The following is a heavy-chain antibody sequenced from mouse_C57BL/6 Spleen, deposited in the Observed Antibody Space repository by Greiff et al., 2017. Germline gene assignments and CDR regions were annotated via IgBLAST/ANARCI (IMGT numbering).Heavy chain of an antibody. J-gene: IGHJ2*01. CDR3: ARLYGSSYVDFDY. CDR1: GYTFTGYW. CDR2: ILPGSVST. Sequence: VQLQQSGAELMKPGASVTLSCKATGYTFTGYWLEWVKQRPGHGLEWIGEILPGSVSTNYNEKFKGKATFTADTSSNTAYMQLSSLTTEDSAIYYCARLYGSSYVDFDYWGQGTTLTVSS. V-gene: IGHV1-9*01. D-gene: IGHD1-1*01.